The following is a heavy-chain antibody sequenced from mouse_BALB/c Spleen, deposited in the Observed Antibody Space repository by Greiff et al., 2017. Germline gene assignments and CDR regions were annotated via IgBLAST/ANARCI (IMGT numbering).Heavy chain of an antibody. V-gene: IGHV3-6*02. Sequence: DVKLQESGPGLVKPSQSLSLTCSVTGYSITSGYYWNWLRQFPGNKLEWMGYISYDGSNNYNPSLKNRISITRDTSKNQFFLKLNSVTTEDTATYYCARLRYWGQGTLVTVSA. CDR1: GYSITSGYY. J-gene: IGHJ3*01. CDR2: ISYDGSN. CDR3: ARLRY. D-gene: IGHD1-1*01.